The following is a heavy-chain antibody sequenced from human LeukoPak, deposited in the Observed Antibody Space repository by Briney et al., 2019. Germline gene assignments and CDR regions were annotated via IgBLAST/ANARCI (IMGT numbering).Heavy chain of an antibody. J-gene: IGHJ4*02. CDR1: GFTFSDYY. V-gene: IGHV3-11*01. CDR2: ISSSGSTI. D-gene: IGHD2-15*01. Sequence: GGSLRLSCAASGFTFSDYYMSWIRQAPGKGLEWVSYISSSGSTIYYADSMKGRFTISSDNAKNSLYLQMNSLRAEDTAVYYCARAADCSGGSCYTAYYFDYWGQGTLVTVSS. CDR3: ARAADCSGGSCYTAYYFDY.